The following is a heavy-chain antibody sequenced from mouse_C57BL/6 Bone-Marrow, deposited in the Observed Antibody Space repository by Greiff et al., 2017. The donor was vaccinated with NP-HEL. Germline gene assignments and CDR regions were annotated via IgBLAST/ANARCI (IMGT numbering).Heavy chain of an antibody. CDR3: ASPYGSSYWYFDV. V-gene: IGHV5-6*01. Sequence: DVHLVESGGDLVKPGGSLKLSCAASGFTFSSYGMSWVRQTPDKRLEWVATISSGGSYTYYPDSVKGRFTISRDNAKNTLYLQMSSLKSEDTAMYYCASPYGSSYWYFDVWGTGTTVTVSS. J-gene: IGHJ1*03. CDR1: GFTFSSYG. D-gene: IGHD1-1*01. CDR2: ISSGGSYT.